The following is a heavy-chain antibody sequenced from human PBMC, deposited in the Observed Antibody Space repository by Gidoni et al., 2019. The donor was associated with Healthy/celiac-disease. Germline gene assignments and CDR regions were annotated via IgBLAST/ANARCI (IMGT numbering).Heavy chain of an antibody. CDR3: ASSRDIVATAGWYFDY. V-gene: IGHV1-69*01. D-gene: IGHD5-12*01. J-gene: IGHJ4*02. Sequence: QVQLVQSGAEVTKPGSSVKVSCKASGGTFSSYAISWVRQAPGQGLEWMGGIIPIFGTANYAQKFQGRVTITADESTSTAYMELSSLRSEDTAVYYCASSRDIVATAGWYFDYWGQGTLVTVSS. CDR2: IIPIFGTA. CDR1: GGTFSSYA.